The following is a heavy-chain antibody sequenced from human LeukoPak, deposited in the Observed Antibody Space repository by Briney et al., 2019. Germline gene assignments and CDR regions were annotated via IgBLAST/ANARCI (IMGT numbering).Heavy chain of an antibody. CDR2: INPNSGGT. D-gene: IGHD3-22*01. Sequence: ASVKVSCKASGYTFTGYYMHWVRQAPGQGLEWMGWINPNSGGTNYAQKFQGRVTMTRDTSISTAYMELSRLRSDDTAVYYCARVDHYDRFPPFDYWGQGTLVTVSS. CDR1: GYTFTGYY. CDR3: ARVDHYDRFPPFDY. J-gene: IGHJ4*02. V-gene: IGHV1-2*02.